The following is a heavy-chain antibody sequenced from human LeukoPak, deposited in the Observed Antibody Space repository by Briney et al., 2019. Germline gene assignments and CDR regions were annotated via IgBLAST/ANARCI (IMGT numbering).Heavy chain of an antibody. CDR3: ARSRKQFDP. Sequence: EASVKVSCKASGGTFSSYAISWVRQAPGQGLEWMGWISAYNGNTNYAQKLQGRVTMTTDTSTSTAYMELRSRRSDDTAVYYCARSRKQFDPWGQGTLVTVSS. V-gene: IGHV1-18*01. J-gene: IGHJ5*02. CDR2: ISAYNGNT. D-gene: IGHD1-14*01. CDR1: GGTFSSYA.